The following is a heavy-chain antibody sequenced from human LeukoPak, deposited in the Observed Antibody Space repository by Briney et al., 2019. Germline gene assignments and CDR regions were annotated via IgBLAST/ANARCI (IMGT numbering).Heavy chain of an antibody. CDR1: GGSISSYY. CDR2: IYYSGSS. CDR3: ARGRYYYDSSGYFYFDY. V-gene: IGHV4-59*01. Sequence: SETLTLTCTASGGSISSYYWSWIRQPPGKGLEWIGHIYYSGSSNYNPSLKSRVTISVGTSKNQFSLKLSSVTAADTAVYYCARGRYYYDSSGYFYFDYWGQGTLVTVSS. D-gene: IGHD3-22*01. J-gene: IGHJ4*02.